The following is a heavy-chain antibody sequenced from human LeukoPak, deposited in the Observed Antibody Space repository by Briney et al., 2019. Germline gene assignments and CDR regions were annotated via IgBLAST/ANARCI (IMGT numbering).Heavy chain of an antibody. J-gene: IGHJ4*02. Sequence: SETLSLTCTVSGGSISSYYWSWIRQPPGKGLEWIGYIYYIGNTDYNPSLKSRVAISIDTSKNQFSLKLSSVTAADTAVYYCAGGSPSDYYFDYWGQGTLVTVSS. CDR1: GGSISSYY. V-gene: IGHV4-59*08. D-gene: IGHD3-10*01. CDR3: AGGSPSDYYFDY. CDR2: IYYIGNT.